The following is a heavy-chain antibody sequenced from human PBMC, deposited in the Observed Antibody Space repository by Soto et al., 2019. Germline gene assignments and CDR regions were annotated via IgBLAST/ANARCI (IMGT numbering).Heavy chain of an antibody. Sequence: PGESLKIACNGSGYNFAVYCIALVRQMPGKGLELMGIIYPSDSDTRYRPSFQGQVTISADKSISSAYLQWSSLRASDTAMYYCARGGVSTRTFDYWGQGTPVTVSS. J-gene: IGHJ4*02. CDR1: GYNFAVYC. V-gene: IGHV5-51*01. CDR3: ARGGVSTRTFDY. CDR2: IYPSDSDT. D-gene: IGHD3-3*01.